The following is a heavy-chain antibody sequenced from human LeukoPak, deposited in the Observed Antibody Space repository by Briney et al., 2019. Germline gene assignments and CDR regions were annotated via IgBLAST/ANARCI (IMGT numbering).Heavy chain of an antibody. D-gene: IGHD3-10*01. CDR1: GFTLSTLC. CDR3: AVSLVRGVIMWFDY. Sequence: WGPVKGSRQASGFTLSTLCISWGRQAPGQGVQWMGWISAYNGNTNYAQKLQGRVTMTTDTSTSIAYMELRSLRSDDTAVYYCAVSLVRGVIMWFDYWGQGTLVTVSS. V-gene: IGHV1-18*01. CDR2: ISAYNGNT. J-gene: IGHJ4*02.